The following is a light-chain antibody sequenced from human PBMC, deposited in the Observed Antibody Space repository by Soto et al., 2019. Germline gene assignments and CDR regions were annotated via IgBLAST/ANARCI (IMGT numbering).Light chain of an antibody. V-gene: IGKV3-20*01. Sequence: EIVLTQSPGTLSLSPGERATLSCRASQSLSINSLAWYQQKPGQSPRLLVYGASTRDTGIPDRFRGSGSGTDFALTISSLEPEDFAMYYCQQYDGSLLTLGPGTKVDIK. CDR2: GAS. CDR1: QSLSINS. CDR3: QQYDGSLLT. J-gene: IGKJ3*01.